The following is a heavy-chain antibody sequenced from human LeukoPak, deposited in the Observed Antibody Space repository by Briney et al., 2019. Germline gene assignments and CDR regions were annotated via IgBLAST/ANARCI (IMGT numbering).Heavy chain of an antibody. CDR3: ARVSFNGRNDY. Sequence: SETLSLTCTVSGYSISSGYYLGWIRQPPGKGLGWIGTIYHSGSTYYNPSLKSRFTISIDTSKNQFSLKLSSVTAADTAVYYCARVSFNGRNDYWGQGTLVTVSS. CDR2: IYHSGST. J-gene: IGHJ4*02. V-gene: IGHV4-38-2*02. CDR1: GYSISSGYY.